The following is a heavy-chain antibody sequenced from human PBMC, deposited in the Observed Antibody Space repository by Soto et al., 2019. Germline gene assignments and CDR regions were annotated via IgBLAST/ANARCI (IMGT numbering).Heavy chain of an antibody. D-gene: IGHD2-15*01. J-gene: IGHJ4*02. Sequence: GGSLRLSCASSGFTFRSYAMSWVRQAPGKGLEWVSAISGSGGSTYYADSVKGRFTISRDNPKNTLYLQMNSLRAEDTAVYYCANGYCSGGSCYSHFDYWGQGTLVTVSS. V-gene: IGHV3-23*01. CDR2: ISGSGGST. CDR3: ANGYCSGGSCYSHFDY. CDR1: GFTFRSYA.